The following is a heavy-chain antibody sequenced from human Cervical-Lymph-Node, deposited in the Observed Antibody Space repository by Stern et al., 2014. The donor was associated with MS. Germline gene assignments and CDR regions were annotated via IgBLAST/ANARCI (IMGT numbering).Heavy chain of an antibody. D-gene: IGHD3-10*01. CDR2: MKPNSGNT. CDR1: GYTFTNYD. V-gene: IGHV1-8*01. Sequence: VQLLESGAEVKKPGASVKVSCKASGYTFTNYDINWVRQTTGQGLEWMGWMKPNSGNTGDAQKFKGRVNMTRNTSIRKDYMALSSLSSDDTAVYYCARGGGVIITPLTSWGQGTLITVSS. CDR3: ARGGGVIITPLTS. J-gene: IGHJ5*02.